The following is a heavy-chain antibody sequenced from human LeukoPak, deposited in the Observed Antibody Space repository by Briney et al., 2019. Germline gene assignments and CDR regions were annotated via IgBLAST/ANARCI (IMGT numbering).Heavy chain of an antibody. CDR3: AKGGYDYVEVAYFDY. CDR2: IIASSGST. Sequence: GGSLRLSCADSGFTLSNYAMNWVRQAPGKGLEWVSTIIASSGSTFYADSVKGRFTISKDTSKNTLYLHMSSLRADDTAVYYCAKGGYDYVEVAYFDYWGQGTLVTVSS. CDR1: GFTLSNYA. D-gene: IGHD5-12*01. J-gene: IGHJ4*02. V-gene: IGHV3-23*01.